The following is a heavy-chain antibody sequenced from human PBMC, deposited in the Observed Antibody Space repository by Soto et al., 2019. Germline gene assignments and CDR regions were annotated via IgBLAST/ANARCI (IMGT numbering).Heavy chain of an antibody. CDR1: GDSISNYY. CDR2: IYYSGST. Sequence: SETLSLTCSVSGDSISNYYWSWIRQPPGKGLEWIGYIYYSGSTNYNPSLKSRVTISVDTSKNQFSLKLSSVTAADTAVYYCARDRGDYDDSWPGFDPWGQGTLVTVSS. V-gene: IGHV4-59*01. D-gene: IGHD4-17*01. CDR3: ARDRGDYDDSWPGFDP. J-gene: IGHJ5*02.